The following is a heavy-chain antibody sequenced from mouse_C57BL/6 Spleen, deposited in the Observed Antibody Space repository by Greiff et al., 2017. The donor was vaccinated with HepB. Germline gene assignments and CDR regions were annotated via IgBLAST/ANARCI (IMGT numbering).Heavy chain of an antibody. V-gene: IGHV14-1*01. Sequence: EVQLQQSGAELVRPGASVKLSCTASGFNIKDYYMHWVKQRPEQGLEWIGRIDPEDGDTEYAPKFQGKATMTADTSSNPAYLQLSSLTSEDTAVYYCTTRAVGPPLDYWGQGTTLTVSA. D-gene: IGHD1-1*01. J-gene: IGHJ2*01. CDR3: TTRAVGPPLDY. CDR1: GFNIKDYY. CDR2: IDPEDGDT.